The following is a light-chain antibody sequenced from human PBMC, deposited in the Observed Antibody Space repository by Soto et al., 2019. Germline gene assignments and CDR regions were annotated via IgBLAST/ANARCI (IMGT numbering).Light chain of an antibody. J-gene: IGKJ4*01. Sequence: EVVMTQSPGTLSVSPGERATLSCRASQTIRSNLAWYQQKPGQAPRLLIFDASKRATGIPARFSGGGSGTDFTLTISSLQSEDFAVYYCQQGSSWPLTFGGGTKVEIK. CDR3: QQGSSWPLT. CDR2: DAS. CDR1: QTIRSN. V-gene: IGKV3-15*01.